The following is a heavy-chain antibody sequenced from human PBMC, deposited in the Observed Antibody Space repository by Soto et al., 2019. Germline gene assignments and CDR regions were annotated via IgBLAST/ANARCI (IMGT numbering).Heavy chain of an antibody. CDR3: AGGSSTSCYKTRCGRSYFDD. CDR2: IKQDGSEK. Sequence: AVSLGISCSASGVISRSDWMSCGRPNPRTWLEWVANIKQDGSEKYYVDSVKGRFTISRDNAKNSLYLQMNSLRAEDTAVYYCAGGSSTSCYKTRCGRSYFDDWGQRTMVTRSS. D-gene: IGHD2-2*02. CDR1: GVISRSDW. V-gene: IGHV3-7*03. J-gene: IGHJ4*02.